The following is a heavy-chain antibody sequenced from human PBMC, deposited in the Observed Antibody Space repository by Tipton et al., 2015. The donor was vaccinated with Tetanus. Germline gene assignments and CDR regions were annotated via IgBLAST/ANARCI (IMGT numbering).Heavy chain of an antibody. CDR2: IYYNGNT. Sequence: TLFLTCSLSGGSLSSGTVYWDWIRQRPGKGLEWIGNIYYNGNTLQNPSLEGRVTLSVDKSKNQFSLKLRSVTAADTGIYYCARSADNWFDPWGQGILVTVPS. CDR3: ARSADNWFDP. J-gene: IGHJ5*02. CDR1: GGSLSSGTVY. V-gene: IGHV4-39*01.